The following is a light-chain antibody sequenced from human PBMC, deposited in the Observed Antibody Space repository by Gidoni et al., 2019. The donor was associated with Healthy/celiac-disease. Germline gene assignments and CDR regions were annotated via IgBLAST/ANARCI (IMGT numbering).Light chain of an antibody. Sequence: QSALTQPASVSGSPGQSITFSCTGTSSDVGGYNYVSWYQQHPGKAPKLRIYEVSNRPSGVPDRFSGSKSGNTASLTISGLQAEDEADYYCSSYTSSSTPVVFGGGTKLTVL. CDR2: EVS. CDR1: SSDVGGYNY. CDR3: SSYTSSSTPVV. V-gene: IGLV2-14*01. J-gene: IGLJ2*01.